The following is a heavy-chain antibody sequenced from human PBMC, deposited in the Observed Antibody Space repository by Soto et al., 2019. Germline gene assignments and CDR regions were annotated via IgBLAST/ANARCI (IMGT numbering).Heavy chain of an antibody. CDR1: GFTFSSYW. CDR2: IKQDGSEK. J-gene: IGHJ4*02. D-gene: IGHD3-22*01. V-gene: IGHV3-7*03. Sequence: GGSLRLSCAASGFTFSSYWMSWVRQAPGKGLEWVANIKQDGSEKYYVDSVKGRFTISRDNAKNSLYLQKNSLRAEDTAVYYCASYYYDSSGYYRDYWGQGTLVTVSS. CDR3: ASYYYDSSGYYRDY.